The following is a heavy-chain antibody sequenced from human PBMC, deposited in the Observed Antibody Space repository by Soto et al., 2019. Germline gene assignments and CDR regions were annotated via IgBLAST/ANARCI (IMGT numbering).Heavy chain of an antibody. V-gene: IGHV1-69*13. CDR2: IIPIFGTA. D-gene: IGHD3-10*01. J-gene: IGHJ5*02. CDR3: ARDHVVRGVLIFAWFDP. Sequence: ASVKVSCKASGGTFSSYAISWVRQAPGEGLEWMGGIIPIFGTANYAQKFQGRVTITADESTSTAYMELSSLRSEDTAVYYCARDHVVRGVLIFAWFDPWGQGTLVTVSS. CDR1: GGTFSSYA.